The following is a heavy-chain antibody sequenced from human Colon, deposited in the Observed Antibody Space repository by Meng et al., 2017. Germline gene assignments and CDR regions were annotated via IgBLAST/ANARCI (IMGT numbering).Heavy chain of an antibody. Sequence: QGRLVQSGSDCKNPGASGKVSWKASGYNFIAYYLHWVRQAPGQGLEYMGRINPHSGATIYAQRFQGRVTMTRDTSINTAYMELSSLRSDDTAIYYCATLEGPFRSTSGSAPDFWGQGTLVTVSS. CDR2: INPHSGAT. J-gene: IGHJ4*02. CDR1: GYNFIAYY. V-gene: IGHV1-2*06. D-gene: IGHD2/OR15-2a*01. CDR3: ATLEGPFRSTSGSAPDF.